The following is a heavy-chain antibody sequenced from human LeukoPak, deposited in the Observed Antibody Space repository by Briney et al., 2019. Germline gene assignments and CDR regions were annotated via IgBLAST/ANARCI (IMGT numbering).Heavy chain of an antibody. Sequence: GGSLRLSCAASGFTFSSYGMHWVRQAPGKGLEWVAVTSYDGSNKYYADSVKGRFTISRDNSKNTLYLQMNSLRAEDTAVYYCAKDQAAMGNYYYYGMDVWGKGTTVTVSS. D-gene: IGHD5-18*01. V-gene: IGHV3-30*18. CDR3: AKDQAAMGNYYYYGMDV. CDR2: TSYDGSNK. J-gene: IGHJ6*04. CDR1: GFTFSSYG.